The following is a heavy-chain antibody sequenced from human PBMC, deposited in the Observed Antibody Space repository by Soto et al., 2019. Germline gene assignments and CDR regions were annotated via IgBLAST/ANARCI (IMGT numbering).Heavy chain of an antibody. Sequence: EVQLLESGGGLVQPGGSLRLSCAASGFTFYRYDMFWVRQTPRRGLEWVSFISGSGGRIEYGDFVRGRFTASRDNAEHTLSLQMNTLASDDTGVYYCVRRGSETGWYFDQWGQGTLVVVSS. J-gene: IGHJ4*02. CDR3: VRRGSETGWYFDQ. CDR2: ISGSGGRI. CDR1: GFTFYRYD. D-gene: IGHD6-19*01. V-gene: IGHV3-23*02.